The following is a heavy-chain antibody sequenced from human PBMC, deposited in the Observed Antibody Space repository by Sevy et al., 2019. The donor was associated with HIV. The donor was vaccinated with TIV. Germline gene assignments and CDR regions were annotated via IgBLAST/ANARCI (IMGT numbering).Heavy chain of an antibody. CDR2: IHRDDTT. CDR3: ATGKSGYGYALNY. Sequence: GGSLRLSCAASGFTVNSNYMTWVRQAPGKGLEGVSVIHRDDTTYHADSVKDRFTISGDNFKNTLYLHMSSLRAEDTAVYYCATGKSGYGYALNYWGQGTLVTVSS. V-gene: IGHV3-66*01. J-gene: IGHJ4*02. CDR1: GFTVNSNY. D-gene: IGHD5-18*01.